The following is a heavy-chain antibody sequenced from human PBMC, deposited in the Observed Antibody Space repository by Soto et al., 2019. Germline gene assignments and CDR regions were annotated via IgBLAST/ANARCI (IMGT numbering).Heavy chain of an antibody. D-gene: IGHD3-22*01. V-gene: IGHV4-59*01. CDR3: ARSSDGSGYYPYDHYGFDV. J-gene: IGHJ6*02. CDR2: MYYRGSS. CDR1: GGSIERYY. Sequence: QVQLQESGPGLVKPSETLSLTCSVSGGSIERYYWSWIRQSPGKGLEWIGYMYYRGSSYYNPSLKSRISLSADTSNNQFSLKLSSVTAADTAMYYCARSSDGSGYYPYDHYGFDVWGQGTAVVVSS.